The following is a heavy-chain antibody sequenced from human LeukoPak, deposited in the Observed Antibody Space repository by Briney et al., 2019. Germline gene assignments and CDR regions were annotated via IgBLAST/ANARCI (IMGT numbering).Heavy chain of an antibody. D-gene: IGHD2-15*01. Sequence: PSETLSLTCSVSGGSISSTSYYWGWIRQPPGKGLECIGSIYYSGSTNYNPSLKSRVTISVDTSKNQFSLKLSSVTAADTAVYYCARSRSPTSGGRAPFDYWGQGTLVTVSS. V-gene: IGHV4-39*07. CDR1: GGSISSTSYY. J-gene: IGHJ4*02. CDR2: IYYSGST. CDR3: ARSRSPTSGGRAPFDY.